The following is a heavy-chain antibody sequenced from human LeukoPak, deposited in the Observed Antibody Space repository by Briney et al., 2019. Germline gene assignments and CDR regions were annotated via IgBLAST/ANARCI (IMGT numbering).Heavy chain of an antibody. CDR3: ARQHDSYYYYYIDV. CDR1: GFSISNGYY. Sequence: PSETLSLICVVSGFSISNGYYWVWIRQPPGRGLEWIGSLYHSDRAYYHTSLRSRVPISVDMSKNQSSLTLSFVTAADTAVYYCARQHDSYYYYYIDVWGSGTTVTVSS. V-gene: IGHV4-38-2*01. J-gene: IGHJ6*03. CDR2: LYHSDRA.